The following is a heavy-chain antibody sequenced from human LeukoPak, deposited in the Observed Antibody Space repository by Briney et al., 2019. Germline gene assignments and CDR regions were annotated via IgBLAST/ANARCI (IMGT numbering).Heavy chain of an antibody. CDR3: AKEWGITMVRGVYGYYYYGMDV. CDR1: GFTFDDYA. Sequence: SGGSLRLSCAASGFTFDDYAMHWVRQAPGKGLEWVSLISGDGGSTYYADSVKGRFTISRDNSKNSLYLQMNSLRTEDTALYYCAKEWGITMVRGVYGYYYYGMDVWGQGTTVTVSS. D-gene: IGHD3-10*01. J-gene: IGHJ6*02. CDR2: ISGDGGST. V-gene: IGHV3-43*02.